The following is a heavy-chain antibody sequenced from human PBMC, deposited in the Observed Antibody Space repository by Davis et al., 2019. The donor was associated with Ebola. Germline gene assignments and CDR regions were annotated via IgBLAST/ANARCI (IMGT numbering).Heavy chain of an antibody. D-gene: IGHD6-13*01. J-gene: IGHJ4*02. CDR1: GFTFSSYS. V-gene: IGHV3-21*04. CDR2: ISSSSSYI. CDR3: AKDWAAAGRYHFDY. Sequence: PGGSLRLSCAASGFTFSSYSMNWVRQAPGKGLEWVSSISSSSSYIYYADSVKGRFTISRDNAKNSLYLQMNSLRAEDTALYYCAKDWAAAGRYHFDYWGQGTLVTVSS.